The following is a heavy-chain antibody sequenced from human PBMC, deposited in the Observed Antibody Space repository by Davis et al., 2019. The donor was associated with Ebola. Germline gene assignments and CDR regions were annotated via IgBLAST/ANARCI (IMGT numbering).Heavy chain of an antibody. CDR1: GGSISGYY. J-gene: IGHJ2*01. D-gene: IGHD3-22*01. Sequence: SETLSLTCTVSGGSISGYYWSWIRQPPGKGLEWIGYIYYSGSTNYNPSLKSRLTISVDTSKNQFSLKLSSVTAADPAVYYCARDYYDSSGYLWYFDLWGRGTLVTVSS. CDR2: IYYSGST. V-gene: IGHV4-59*01. CDR3: ARDYYDSSGYLWYFDL.